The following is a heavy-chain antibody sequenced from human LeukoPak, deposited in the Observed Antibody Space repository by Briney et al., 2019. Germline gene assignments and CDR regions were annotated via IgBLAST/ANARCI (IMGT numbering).Heavy chain of an antibody. V-gene: IGHV1-3*01. D-gene: IGHD3-10*01. CDR3: ARVQLWFGEIDC. CDR1: GYTFTSYA. Sequence: ASVKVSCKASGYTFTSYAMHWVRQAPGQRLEWMGWINAGNGNTKYSQKFQGRVTITRDTSASTAYMELSSLRSEDTAVYYCARVQLWFGEIDCWGQGTLVTVSS. CDR2: INAGNGNT. J-gene: IGHJ4*02.